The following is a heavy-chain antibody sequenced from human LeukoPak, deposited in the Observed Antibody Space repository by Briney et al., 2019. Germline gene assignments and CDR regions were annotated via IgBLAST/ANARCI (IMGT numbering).Heavy chain of an antibody. CDR1: GYTFTGYY. V-gene: IGHV1-2*06. CDR3: VCHKVGVTEFDD. Sequence: ASVKVSCKASGYTFTGYYIHWVRQAPRQGLEWMGRINPNSGGTNYEQKFEGRVTMTRDTSISTAYMELSRLRSDDTAVYYCVCHKVGVTEFDDWGQGTLVTVSS. D-gene: IGHD1-26*01. J-gene: IGHJ4*02. CDR2: INPNSGGT.